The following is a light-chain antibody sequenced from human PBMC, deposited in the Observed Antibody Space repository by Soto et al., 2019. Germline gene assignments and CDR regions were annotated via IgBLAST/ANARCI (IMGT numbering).Light chain of an antibody. CDR1: QSVRTNY. V-gene: IGKV3-20*01. J-gene: IGKJ5*01. CDR2: GAS. CDR3: QQYGSSPLT. Sequence: EIVLTQSPGTLSLSPGERATLSCRASQSVRTNYLAWYQQKPGQAPRLLIYGASSRATGIPDRFSGSGSGPDFTLTISRLEPEDFAVYYCQQYGSSPLTFGQGTRLEIK.